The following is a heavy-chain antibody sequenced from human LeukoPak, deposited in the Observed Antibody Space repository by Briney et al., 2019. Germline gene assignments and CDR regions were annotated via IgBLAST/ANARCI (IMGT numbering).Heavy chain of an antibody. D-gene: IGHD1-26*01. CDR2: ISSSGTTI. V-gene: IGHV3-11*04. Sequence: PGGSLRLSCAASGFTFSDYYMSWNRQAPGKGLEWVSYISSSGTTIYYADSVKGRFTISRDNAKNSLYLQMNSLRAEDTAVYYCARDPSLSGSLVTVDYWGQGTLVTVSS. J-gene: IGHJ4*02. CDR1: GFTFSDYY. CDR3: ARDPSLSGSLVTVDY.